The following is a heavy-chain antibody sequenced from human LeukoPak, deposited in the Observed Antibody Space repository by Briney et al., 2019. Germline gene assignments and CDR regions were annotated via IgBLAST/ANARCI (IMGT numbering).Heavy chain of an antibody. CDR1: GFTFSSYA. CDR2: ISYDGSNK. V-gene: IGHV3-30-3*01. CDR3: ARDPYDSSGS. J-gene: IGHJ5*02. D-gene: IGHD3-22*01. Sequence: GGSLRLSCAASGFTFSSYAMHWVRQAPGKGLEGVAVISYDGSNKYYADSVKGRFTISRDNSKNTLYLQMNSLRAEDTAVYYCARDPYDSSGSWGQGTLVTVSS.